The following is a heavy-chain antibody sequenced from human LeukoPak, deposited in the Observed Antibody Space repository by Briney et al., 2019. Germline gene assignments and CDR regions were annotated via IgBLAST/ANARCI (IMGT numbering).Heavy chain of an antibody. J-gene: IGHJ4*02. V-gene: IGHV1-18*01. D-gene: IGHD3-10*01. CDR2: ISTYNGDT. CDR3: ARDAYYYGSGSYSPFDY. Sequence: ASVKVSCKASGYTFPNYGISWVRQAPGQGLEWMGWISTYNGDTNYAQKLQGRVTMTTDTSTNTAYMEMRSLRSDDTAVYYCARDAYYYGSGSYSPFDYWGQGTLVTVSS. CDR1: GYTFPNYG.